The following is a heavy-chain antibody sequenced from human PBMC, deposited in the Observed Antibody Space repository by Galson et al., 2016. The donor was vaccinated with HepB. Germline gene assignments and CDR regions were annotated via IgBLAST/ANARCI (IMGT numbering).Heavy chain of an antibody. Sequence: SLRLSCAASGFTFTDYYIHWVRQAPGGGLQWLSYISGRGDAVSYSDAVKGRFTISRDNAVTSFHLEMSELRAGDTAVYFCVRDFYGAHQFDVWGQGIPVIVSS. V-gene: IGHV3-11*01. CDR2: ISGRGDAV. D-gene: IGHD3-16*01. CDR3: VRDFYGAHQFDV. CDR1: GFTFTDYY. J-gene: IGHJ4*02.